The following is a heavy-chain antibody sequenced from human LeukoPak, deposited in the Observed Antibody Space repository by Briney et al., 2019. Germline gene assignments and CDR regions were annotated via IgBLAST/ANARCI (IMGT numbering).Heavy chain of an antibody. J-gene: IGHJ6*02. D-gene: IGHD6-13*01. CDR2: IKQDGGYK. V-gene: IGHV3-7*04. Sequence: GGSLRLSCAASGFTVSSNYMSWVRQAPGKGLEWVANIKQDGGYKYYVDSVKGRFTISRDNAKNSLYLQMDSLRAEDTAVYYCARLRPYSTTWYAYYGMDVWGQGATVTVSS. CDR1: GFTVSSNY. CDR3: ARLRPYSTTWYAYYGMDV.